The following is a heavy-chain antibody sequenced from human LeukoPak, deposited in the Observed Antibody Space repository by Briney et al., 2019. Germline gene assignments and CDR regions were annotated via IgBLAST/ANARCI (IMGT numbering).Heavy chain of an antibody. V-gene: IGHV4-34*01. D-gene: IGHD3-22*01. CDR1: GGSFSGYY. Sequence: SETLSLTCAVYGGSFSGYYWSWIRQPPGKGLEWIGEVNHSGSTNYNPSLKSRVTISVDTSKNQFSLKLSSVTAADTAVYYCARGRYYDSSGYHPPDYWGQGTLVTVSP. CDR2: VNHSGST. J-gene: IGHJ4*02. CDR3: ARGRYYDSSGYHPPDY.